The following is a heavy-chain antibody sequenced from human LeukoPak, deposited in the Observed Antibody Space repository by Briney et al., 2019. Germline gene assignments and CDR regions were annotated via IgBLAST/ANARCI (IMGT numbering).Heavy chain of an antibody. D-gene: IGHD2-15*01. CDR1: GATVSSYTAA. Sequence: SQTLSPTCVISGATVSSYTAAWNWIRQSPSRGFEWLGKTFYGSKWYPDYAVSVKSRITINPDTSKNQFSLRLNSVTPEDTAVDYCARDGWPAFDYWGQGTLVTVSS. V-gene: IGHV6-1*01. CDR3: ARDGWPAFDY. CDR2: TFYGSKWYP. J-gene: IGHJ4*02.